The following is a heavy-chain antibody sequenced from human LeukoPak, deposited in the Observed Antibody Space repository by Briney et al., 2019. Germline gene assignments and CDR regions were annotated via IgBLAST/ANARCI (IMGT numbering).Heavy chain of an antibody. CDR2: IHYSGST. V-gene: IGHV4-39*01. CDR1: GVSISSSSYY. D-gene: IGHD5-12*01. J-gene: IGHJ4*02. Sequence: SETLSLTCTVSGVSISSSSYYWGWIRQPPGKGLEYIGSIHYSGSTYYNLSLKSRVTISVDTSKNQFSLKLSSVTAADTAVYYCARHGRSGYDSRGLFDYWGQGTLVTVSS. CDR3: ARHGRSGYDSRGLFDY.